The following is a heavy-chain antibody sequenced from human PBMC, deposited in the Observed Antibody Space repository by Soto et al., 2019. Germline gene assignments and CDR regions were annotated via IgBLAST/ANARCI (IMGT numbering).Heavy chain of an antibody. D-gene: IGHD2-2*01. CDR2: ISGSGGST. Sequence: GGSLRLSCAASGFTFSDYYMSWVRQAPGKGLEWVSAISGSGGSTYYADSVKGRFTISRDNSKNTLYLQMNSLRAEDTAVYYCAKGRKSSTTAFDVWGQGTMVTVSS. CDR3: AKGRKSSTTAFDV. J-gene: IGHJ3*01. V-gene: IGHV3-23*01. CDR1: GFTFSDYY.